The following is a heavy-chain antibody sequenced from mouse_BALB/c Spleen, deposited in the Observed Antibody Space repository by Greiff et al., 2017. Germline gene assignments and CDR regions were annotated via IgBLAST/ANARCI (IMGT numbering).Heavy chain of an antibody. J-gene: IGHJ4*01. CDR3: ARGYYGYVGAMDY. CDR2: ISTYYGDA. Sequence: QVQLQQSGAELVRPGVSVKISCKGSGYTFTDYAMHWVKQSHAKSLEWIGVISTYYGDASYNQKFKGKATMTVDKSSSTAYMELARLTSEDSAIYYCARGYYGYVGAMDYWGQGTSVTVSS. D-gene: IGHD1-2*01. V-gene: IGHV1S137*01. CDR1: GYTFTDYA.